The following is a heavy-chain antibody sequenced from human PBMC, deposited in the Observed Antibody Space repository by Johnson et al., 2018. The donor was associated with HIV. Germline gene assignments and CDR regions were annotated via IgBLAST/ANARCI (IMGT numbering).Heavy chain of an antibody. V-gene: IGHV3-30*19. D-gene: IGHD2-2*01. J-gene: IGHJ3*02. CDR2: ISFDGSNK. CDR3: ARPTVVVLPHGAFDI. CDR1: GFTFSSYG. Sequence: QVQLLESGGGVVQPGRSLRLSCAASGFTFSSYGMHWVRQAPGKGLEWVAVISFDGSNKYYADSVKGRFTISRDNSRNALYLQMNSLRTDDSAVYYCARPTVVVLPHGAFDIWGPGTMVTVSS.